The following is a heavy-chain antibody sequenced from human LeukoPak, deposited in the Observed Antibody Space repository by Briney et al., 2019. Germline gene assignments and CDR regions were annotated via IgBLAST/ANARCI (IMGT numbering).Heavy chain of an antibody. Sequence: GGSLRLSCAASGFTFWSYAMSWVRQAPGKGLEWVSAISGGGDSTYYADSVKGRFTISRDTSKNTLYLQMDSLRAEDTAVYYCAKYSGSYLVDYWGQGTLVTVSS. J-gene: IGHJ4*02. CDR3: AKYSGSYLVDY. CDR2: ISGGGDST. V-gene: IGHV3-23*01. CDR1: GFTFWSYA. D-gene: IGHD1-26*01.